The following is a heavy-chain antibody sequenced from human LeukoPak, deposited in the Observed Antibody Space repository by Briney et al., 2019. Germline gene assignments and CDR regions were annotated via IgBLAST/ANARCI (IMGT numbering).Heavy chain of an antibody. CDR2: ISYDGSNK. V-gene: IGHV3-30*18. CDR3: AKEVPPITMVRGVIIDCAFDI. D-gene: IGHD3-10*01. CDR1: GFTFSSYG. J-gene: IGHJ3*02. Sequence: PGGSLRLSCAASGFTFSSYGMRWVRQAPGKGLEWVAVISYDGSNKYYADSVKGRFTISRDNSKNTLYLQMNSLRAEDTAVYYCAKEVPPITMVRGVIIDCAFDIWGQGTMVTVSS.